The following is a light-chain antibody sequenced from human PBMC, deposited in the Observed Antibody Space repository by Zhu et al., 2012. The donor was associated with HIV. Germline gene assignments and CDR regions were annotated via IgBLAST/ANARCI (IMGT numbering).Light chain of an antibody. Sequence: ESVLTQSPGTLSLSPGERATLSCRASQSVSSSDLAWFQQRPGQAPRLLIYGASSRATDIPDRFSGSGSGTDFTLTISRLEPEDFAVYYCRHYGTSPPLTFGGGTKVEIK. CDR3: RHYGTSPPLT. J-gene: IGKJ4*01. V-gene: IGKV3-20*01. CDR1: QSVSSSD. CDR2: GAS.